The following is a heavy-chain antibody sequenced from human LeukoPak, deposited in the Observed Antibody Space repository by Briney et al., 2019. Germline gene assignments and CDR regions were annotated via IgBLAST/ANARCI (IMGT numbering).Heavy chain of an antibody. Sequence: SETLSLTCTVSGDSVRSFYRSWIRQAPGKGLEWIGFIYFTGSTKYNPSLKSRVTIAIDTSENQFSLKLNSVTAADTAVYYCARHYYESSGYYYSSKNYFDSWGQGSLVTVSS. D-gene: IGHD3-22*01. CDR3: ARHYYESSGYYYSSKNYFDS. J-gene: IGHJ4*02. CDR2: IYFTGST. V-gene: IGHV4-59*08. CDR1: GDSVRSFY.